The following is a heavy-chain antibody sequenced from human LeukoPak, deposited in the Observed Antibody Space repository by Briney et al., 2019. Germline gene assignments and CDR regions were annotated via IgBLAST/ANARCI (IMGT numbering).Heavy chain of an antibody. Sequence: GASVKVSCKASGYTFTSYGISWVRQAPGQGLGWMGWISAYNGNTNYAQKLQGRVTMTTDTSTSTAYMELRSLRSDDTAVYYCARDFRAATRYAFDIWGQGTMVTVSS. D-gene: IGHD2-15*01. CDR1: GYTFTSYG. J-gene: IGHJ3*02. CDR2: ISAYNGNT. V-gene: IGHV1-18*01. CDR3: ARDFRAATRYAFDI.